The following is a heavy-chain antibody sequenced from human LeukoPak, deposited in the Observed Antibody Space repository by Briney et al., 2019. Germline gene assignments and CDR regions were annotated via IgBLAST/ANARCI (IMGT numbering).Heavy chain of an antibody. D-gene: IGHD2-15*01. CDR3: ARVSGDIVVVVAAGWFDP. V-gene: IGHV4-34*01. Sequence: PGGSLRPSCEASGFIFNNYWMSWIRQPPGKGLEYIGEINHSGSTNYNPSLKSRVTISVDTSKNQFSLKLSSVTAADTAVYYCARVSGDIVVVVAAGWFDPWGQGTLVTVSS. CDR2: INHSGST. CDR1: GFIFNNYW. J-gene: IGHJ5*02.